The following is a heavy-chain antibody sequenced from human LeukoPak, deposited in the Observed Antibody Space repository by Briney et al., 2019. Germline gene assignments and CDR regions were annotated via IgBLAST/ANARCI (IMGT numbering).Heavy chain of an antibody. CDR2: IYYSGST. CDR3: ARGPDGYNHLDY. D-gene: IGHD5-24*01. J-gene: IGHJ4*02. Sequence: SETLSLTCTVSGGSISSSSYSWGWIRQPPGKGLEWIGSIYYSGSTYYNPSLKSRVTISVDTSKNQFSLKLSSVTAADTAVYYCARGPDGYNHLDYWGQGTLVTVSS. CDR1: GGSISSSSYS. V-gene: IGHV4-39*07.